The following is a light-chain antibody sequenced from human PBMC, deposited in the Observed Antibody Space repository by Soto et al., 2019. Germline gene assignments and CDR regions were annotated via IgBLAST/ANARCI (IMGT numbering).Light chain of an antibody. CDR1: NIGSKS. CDR3: QVWDTSTYQEV. V-gene: IGLV3-21*04. J-gene: IGLJ1*01. CDR2: YDS. Sequence: SSELTQPPSVSVAPGETARITCGGDNIGSKSVFWYQQKPGQAPVLVIDYDSDRPSGIPERLSGSNSGNTATLTISRVEAGDEADYYCQVWDTSTYQEVFGTGTKVTVL.